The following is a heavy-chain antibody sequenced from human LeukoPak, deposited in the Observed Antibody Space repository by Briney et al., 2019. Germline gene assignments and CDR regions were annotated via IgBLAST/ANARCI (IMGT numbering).Heavy chain of an antibody. CDR3: GRYRGIFGVVMPYNWFDP. CDR2: INHSGST. D-gene: IGHD3-3*01. Sequence: SETLSLTCAVYGGSFSGYYWSWIRQPSGKGLEWIGEINHSGSTNYNPSLKSRVTISVDTSKNQFSLKLSSVTAADTAVYYCGRYRGIFGVVMPYNWFDPWGQGTLVTVSS. CDR1: GGSFSGYY. V-gene: IGHV4-34*01. J-gene: IGHJ5*02.